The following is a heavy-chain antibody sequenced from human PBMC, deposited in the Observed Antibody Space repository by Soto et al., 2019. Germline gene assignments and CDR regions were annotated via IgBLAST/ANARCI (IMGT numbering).Heavy chain of an antibody. Sequence: QVQLVQSGAEVKKPGASVKVSCKASGYTFTSYDINCVRQATGQGLEWMGWMNPNSGNTGYAQKFQGRVTMTRNTYKSQAYMKLSSLRPEHTAVYYCARGGGILTGSGSGGYWGQGTLVTVSS. CDR1: GYTFTSYD. J-gene: IGHJ4*02. CDR3: ARGGGILTGSGSGGY. CDR2: MNPNSGNT. D-gene: IGHD3-9*01. V-gene: IGHV1-8*01.